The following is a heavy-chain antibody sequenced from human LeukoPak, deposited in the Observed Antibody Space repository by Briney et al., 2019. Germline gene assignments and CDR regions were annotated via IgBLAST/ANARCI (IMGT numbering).Heavy chain of an antibody. J-gene: IGHJ1*01. D-gene: IGHD2-8*02. CDR2: LNKAGSQK. CDR3: ARELVVGPAEYFHH. Sequence: PGGSLRLSCAASGFTFSSYWMHWVRQTPGKGLEWVANLNKAGSQKHYVDSVKGRFTISRDNGKNTLYLQMNSLRVEDTAVYYCARELVVGPAEYFHHWGQGTLVTVSS. CDR1: GFTFSSYW. V-gene: IGHV3-7*01.